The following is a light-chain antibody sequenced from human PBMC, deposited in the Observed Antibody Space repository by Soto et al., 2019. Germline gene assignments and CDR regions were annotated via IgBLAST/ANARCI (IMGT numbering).Light chain of an antibody. Sequence: EIVMTQSPATLSVSPGERATLSCRASQSVSSNLAWYQQKPGQAPSLLIYDISARATGIPTRFSGSGSGTEFTLTISSLQSEDFAVYYCQQYNDWPLTLGGWTKVEIK. CDR3: QQYNDWPLT. CDR1: QSVSSN. J-gene: IGKJ4*01. V-gene: IGKV3D-15*01. CDR2: DIS.